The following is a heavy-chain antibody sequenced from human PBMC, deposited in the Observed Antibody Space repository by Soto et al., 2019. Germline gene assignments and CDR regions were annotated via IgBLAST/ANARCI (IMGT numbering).Heavy chain of an antibody. Sequence: GGSLRLSCAASGFTFSSYAMSWVRQAPGKGLEWVSAISGSGGSTYYADSVKGRFTISRDNSKNTLYLQMNSLRAEDTAVYYCAKDSVERIMVYAIFYYFDYWGQGTLVTVSS. D-gene: IGHD2-8*01. J-gene: IGHJ4*02. CDR1: GFTFSSYA. CDR2: ISGSGGST. V-gene: IGHV3-23*01. CDR3: AKDSVERIMVYAIFYYFDY.